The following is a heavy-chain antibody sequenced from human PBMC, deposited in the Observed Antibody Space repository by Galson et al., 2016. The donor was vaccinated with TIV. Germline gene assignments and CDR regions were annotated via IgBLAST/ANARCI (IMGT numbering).Heavy chain of an antibody. Sequence: LSLTCGVYGGSVSGYYWGWFRQPPGKGLEWIGEINRFRSSNYNPSLKSRLTISIDTPKKQFSLSLRSVTAADTAVYYCSRYHPQPGDEDGYYYYYLGVWGKGTTVTVSS. D-gene: IGHD3-16*01. CDR1: GGSVSGYY. V-gene: IGHV4-34*01. CDR3: SRYHPQPGDEDGYYYYYLGV. J-gene: IGHJ6*03. CDR2: INRFRSS.